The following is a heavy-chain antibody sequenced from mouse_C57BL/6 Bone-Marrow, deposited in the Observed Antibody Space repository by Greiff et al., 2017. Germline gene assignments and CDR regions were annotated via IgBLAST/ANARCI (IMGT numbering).Heavy chain of an antibody. CDR3: ARGGFAMDY. V-gene: IGHV1-26*01. J-gene: IGHJ4*01. CDR2: INPNDGGT. Sequence: EVQLQQSGPELVKPGASVKISCTASGFTFTDYYMHWVKQSHGKSLEWIGDINPNDGGTRYNPKFKGKATLTVNTSTSTAYVELRSLTSEDSAVYYCARGGFAMDYWGQGTSVTVSS. CDR1: GFTFTDYY.